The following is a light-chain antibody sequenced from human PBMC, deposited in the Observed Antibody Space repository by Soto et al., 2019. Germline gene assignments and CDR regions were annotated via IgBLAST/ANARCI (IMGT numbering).Light chain of an antibody. Sequence: DVVMTQSPLSLPVTPGEPASISCRSSESLLHSNGYNYLDWYLQKPGQPPKLLIYWASTRESGVPDRFSGSGSGTDFTLTISSLQAEDVAVYHCQQYYSSPTWTFGQGTKVDI. CDR1: ESLLHSNGYNY. J-gene: IGKJ1*01. V-gene: IGKV2-28*01. CDR3: QQYYSSPTWT. CDR2: WAS.